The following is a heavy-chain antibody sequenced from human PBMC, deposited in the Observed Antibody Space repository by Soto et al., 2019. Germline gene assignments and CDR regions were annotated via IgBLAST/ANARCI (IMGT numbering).Heavy chain of an antibody. CDR2: TSYDGSNI. CDR1: RFAFCSIS. J-gene: IGHJ4*02. CDR3: AREKGLRLDY. V-gene: IGHV3-30-3*01. Sequence: GGALRLSCAPPRFAFCSISCHLGRQAPGKGLEWVAMTSYDGSNIYYGDSMKGRFTISRDNPKNTLFLQMNDLGVEDSAVYYCAREKGLRLDYWGRGTLVTVSS. D-gene: IGHD3-22*01.